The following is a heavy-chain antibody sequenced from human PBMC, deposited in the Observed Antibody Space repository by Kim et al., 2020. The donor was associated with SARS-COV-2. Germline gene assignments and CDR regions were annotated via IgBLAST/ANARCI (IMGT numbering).Heavy chain of an antibody. D-gene: IGHD3-9*01. Sequence: GGSLRLSCAASGFTFGSYAMSWVRQAPGKWLEWVSSIRATSARTYYADSVQGRFTISRDNSKNTLYLQLNSLRAEDTAVFYCTRHRGRASDILSKKISSAFDNWGQGTLVTVSS. CDR2: IRATSART. CDR3: TRHRGRASDILSKKISSAFDN. CDR1: GFTFGSYA. J-gene: IGHJ4*02. V-gene: IGHV3-23*01.